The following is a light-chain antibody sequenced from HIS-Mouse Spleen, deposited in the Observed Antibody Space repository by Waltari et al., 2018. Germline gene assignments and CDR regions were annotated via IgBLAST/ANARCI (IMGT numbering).Light chain of an antibody. CDR1: ALPKKY. CDR2: EDS. V-gene: IGLV3-10*01. J-gene: IGLJ2*01. Sequence: SYELTQPPSVSVSPGQTARITCSGDALPKKYAYWYQAKSGQAPVLVIYEDSKRPSGIPERYPDSSSGTMATLTISGAQVEDEADYYCYSTDSSGNHRVFGGGTKLTVL. CDR3: YSTDSSGNHRV.